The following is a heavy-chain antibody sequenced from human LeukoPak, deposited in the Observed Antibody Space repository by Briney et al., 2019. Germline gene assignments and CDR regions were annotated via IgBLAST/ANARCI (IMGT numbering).Heavy chain of an antibody. CDR3: TRDMSPAHY. J-gene: IGHJ4*02. V-gene: IGHV3-74*01. Sequence: GGSLRLSCAASGFTFSSYWMHWVRQAPGKGLVWVSRINGDGSSTTYADSVKGRFTISRDNAKNTLYLQMNSLRAEDTAVYYCTRDMSPAHYWGQGTRVPSPQ. CDR1: GFTFSSYW. CDR2: INGDGSST. D-gene: IGHD3-10*02.